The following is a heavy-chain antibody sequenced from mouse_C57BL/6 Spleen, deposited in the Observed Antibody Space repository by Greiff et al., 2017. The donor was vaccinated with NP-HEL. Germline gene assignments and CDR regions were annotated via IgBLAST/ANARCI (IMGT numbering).Heavy chain of an antibody. V-gene: IGHV1-80*01. J-gene: IGHJ1*03. CDR1: GYAFSSYW. D-gene: IGHD1-1*01. CDR2: IYPGDGDT. CDR3: ARGGPGSSPWYFDV. Sequence: VQLVESGAELVKPGASVKISCKASGYAFSSYWMNWVKQRPGKGLEWIGQIYPGDGDTNYNGKFKGKATLTADKSSSTAYMQLSSLTSEDSAVYFCARGGPGSSPWYFDVWGTGTTVTVSS.